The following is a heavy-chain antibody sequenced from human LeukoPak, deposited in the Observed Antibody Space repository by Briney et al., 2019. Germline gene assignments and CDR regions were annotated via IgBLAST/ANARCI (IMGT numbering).Heavy chain of an antibody. CDR1: GGSISSGDYY. V-gene: IGHV4-30-4*01. Sequence: SETLSLTCTVSGGSISSGDYYWSWIRQPPGKGLEWIGYIYYSGSTYYNPSLKNRVTISVDTSKNQFSLKLSSVTAADTAIYYCARDRPSSSAFDYWGQGTLVNVSS. D-gene: IGHD3-10*01. CDR2: IYYSGST. J-gene: IGHJ4*02. CDR3: ARDRPSSSAFDY.